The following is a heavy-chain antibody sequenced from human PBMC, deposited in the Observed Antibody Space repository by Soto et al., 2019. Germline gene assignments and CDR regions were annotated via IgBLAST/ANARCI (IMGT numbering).Heavy chain of an antibody. CDR2: FYYTGST. D-gene: IGHD3-3*01. J-gene: IGHJ6*03. CDR3: ARRLEFGNGYFTAPMYV. Sequence: SETLSLTCVVSGDSMTRGSYYWAWIRQPPGKGLEWIGSFYYTGSTNYNPSLKSRVTVSADTSNNHFSLRLTSVTAADTAVYYCARRLEFGNGYFTAPMYVWGKGTTVTVSS. CDR1: GDSMTRGSYY. V-gene: IGHV4-39*02.